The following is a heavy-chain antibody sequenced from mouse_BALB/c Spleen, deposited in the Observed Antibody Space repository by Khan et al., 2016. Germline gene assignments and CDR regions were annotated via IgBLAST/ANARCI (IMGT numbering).Heavy chain of an antibody. J-gene: IGHJ1*01. CDR2: IDPANGNT. D-gene: IGHD2-2*01. CDR1: GFNIKDTY. CDR3: ARWGLPIYWYFDV. Sequence: EVKLEESGAELVKPGASVKLSCTTSGFNIKDTYMHWVKQRPEQGLEWIGRIDPANGNTKYDPKFQGKATITADKYSNTAYLQLSSLTSEDTAVYYCARWGLPIYWYFDVWGAGTTVTVSS. V-gene: IGHV14-3*02.